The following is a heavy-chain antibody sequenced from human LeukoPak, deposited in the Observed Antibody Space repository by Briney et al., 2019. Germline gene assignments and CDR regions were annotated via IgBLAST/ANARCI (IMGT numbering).Heavy chain of an antibody. J-gene: IGHJ5*02. CDR3: AKGLMRDRWFGES. Sequence: VGSLRLSCAASGFTSSYYGMHWVRQAPGKGLGWVAFIRYDGNDKFYAETVKGRFTISRDTSRNTLYLQMNRLRPEDTAVYHCAKGLMRDRWFGESWGQGTLVTVSS. V-gene: IGHV3-30*02. CDR1: GFTSSYYG. CDR2: IRYDGNDK. D-gene: IGHD3-10*01.